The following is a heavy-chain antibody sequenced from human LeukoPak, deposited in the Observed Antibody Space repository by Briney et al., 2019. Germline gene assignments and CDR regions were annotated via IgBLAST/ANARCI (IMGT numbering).Heavy chain of an antibody. D-gene: IGHD3-9*01. CDR2: IIPIFGTA. CDR3: ARVPDYDILTGYPYYFDY. CDR1: GGTFSSYA. J-gene: IGHJ4*02. V-gene: IGHV1-69*13. Sequence: SVKVSCKASGGTFSSYAISWVRQAPGQGLEWMGGIIPIFGTANYAQKFQGRVTITADESTSTAYMELSSLRSEDTAVYYCARVPDYDILTGYPYYFDYWGQGTLVTVSS.